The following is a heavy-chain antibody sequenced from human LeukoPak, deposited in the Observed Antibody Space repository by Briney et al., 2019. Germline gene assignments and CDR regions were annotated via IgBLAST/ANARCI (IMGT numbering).Heavy chain of an antibody. D-gene: IGHD5-18*01. CDR3: ARRGYTYGQFDY. CDR1: GGSISSSSYY. CDR2: IFCSGGT. J-gene: IGHJ4*02. V-gene: IGHV4-39*01. Sequence: SETLSLTCTVSGGSISSSSYYWGWIRQPPGEGLEWIGSIFCSGGTYYNPSLMSRVTISVDTSKNQFSLKLNSVTAEDTAVYYCARRGYTYGQFDYWGQGTLVTVSS.